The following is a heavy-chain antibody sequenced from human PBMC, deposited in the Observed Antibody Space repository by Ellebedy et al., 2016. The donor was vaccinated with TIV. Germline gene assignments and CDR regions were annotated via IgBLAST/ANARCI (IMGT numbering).Heavy chain of an antibody. CDR2: INPSGGST. CDR3: ARGKWGYGPLNYYYYGMDV. Sequence: ASVKVSCKASGCTFTSYYMHWVRQAPGQGLEWMGIINPSGGSTSYAQKLQGRVTMTTDTSTSTAYMELKSLRSDDTAVYYCARGKWGYGPLNYYYYGMDVWGQGTTVTVSS. D-gene: IGHD5-12*01. V-gene: IGHV1-46*01. CDR1: GCTFTSYY. J-gene: IGHJ6*02.